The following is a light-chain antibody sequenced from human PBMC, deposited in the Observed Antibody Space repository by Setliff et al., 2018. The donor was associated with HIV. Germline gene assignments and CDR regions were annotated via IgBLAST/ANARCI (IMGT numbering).Light chain of an antibody. V-gene: IGLV2-14*03. J-gene: IGLJ1*01. CDR1: SSDVGGYNS. Sequence: QSALAQPASLSGSPGQSITISCTGTSSDVGGYNSVSWYQQHPGKAPKLMIYDVSNRPSGVSNRFSGSKSGNTASLTISGLQAEDEADYYCSSNTSKSTYVFGSGTKVTVL. CDR2: DVS. CDR3: SSNTSKSTYV.